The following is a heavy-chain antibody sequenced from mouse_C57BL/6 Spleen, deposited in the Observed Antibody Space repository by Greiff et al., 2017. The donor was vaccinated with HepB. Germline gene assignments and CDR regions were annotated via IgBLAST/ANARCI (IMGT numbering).Heavy chain of an antibody. CDR3: ARSATVVAYYYAMDY. J-gene: IGHJ4*01. V-gene: IGHV1-76*01. CDR2: IYPGSGNT. D-gene: IGHD1-1*01. CDR1: GYTFTDYY. Sequence: VQLQQSGAELVRPGASVKLSCKASGYTFTDYYINWVKQRPGQGLEWIARIYPGSGNTYYNEKFKGKATLTAEKSSSTAYMQLSSLTSEDSAVYFCARSATVVAYYYAMDYWGQGTSVTVSS.